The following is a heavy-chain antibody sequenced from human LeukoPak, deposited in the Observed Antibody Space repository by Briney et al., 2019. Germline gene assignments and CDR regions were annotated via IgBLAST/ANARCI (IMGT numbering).Heavy chain of an antibody. CDR1: GYSISSGYY. CDR3: ARIADFGSRRTLWFDP. D-gene: IGHD3-3*01. V-gene: IGHV4-38-2*02. Sequence: SETLSLTCTVSGYSISSGYYWGWIRQPPGKGLEWIGSIYHSGSTYYNPSLKSRVTISVDTSKNQFSLKLSSVTAADTAVYYCARIADFGSRRTLWFDPWGQGTLVTVSS. CDR2: IYHSGST. J-gene: IGHJ5*02.